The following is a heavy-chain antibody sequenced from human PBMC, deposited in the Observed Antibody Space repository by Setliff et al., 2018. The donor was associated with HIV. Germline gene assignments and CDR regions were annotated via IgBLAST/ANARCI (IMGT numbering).Heavy chain of an antibody. J-gene: IGHJ4*02. D-gene: IGHD1-26*01. CDR3: SRRTEVGATVDY. CDR1: GESFSGYY. V-gene: IGHV4-34*01. Sequence: SETLSLTCAVYGESFSGYYWNWIRQPPGKGLEWIGEINHSGGSTNFNPSLKSRVTMSLDTSKNQFSLKLTSVTAADTALYYCSRRTEVGATVDYWGQGTLVTVSS. CDR2: INHSGGST.